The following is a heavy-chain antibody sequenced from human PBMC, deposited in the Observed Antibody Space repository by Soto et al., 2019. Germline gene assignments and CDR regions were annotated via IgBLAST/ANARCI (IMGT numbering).Heavy chain of an antibody. CDR2: ITSKAYGGTT. V-gene: IGHV3-49*03. J-gene: IGHJ4*02. D-gene: IGHD3-10*01. Sequence: EVQLVESGGGLAQPGRSLRLSCTSSGFTFDHYAMTWFRQAPGKGLEWVGFITSKAYGGTTEYASSVKGRFTISSDDSRTTAYLQMDSLKTEDPAVYYCTRGPPNNYCSGTYPFDYWGQGALVTVSS. CDR3: TRGPPNNYCSGTYPFDY. CDR1: GFTFDHYA.